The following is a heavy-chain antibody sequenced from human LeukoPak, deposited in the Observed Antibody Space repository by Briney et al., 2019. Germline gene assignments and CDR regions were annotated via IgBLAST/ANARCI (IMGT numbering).Heavy chain of an antibody. V-gene: IGHV1-18*01. CDR1: GYTFTRYG. CDR3: ARGAYSSSWYTKYYYFDY. CDR2: ISAYNGNT. D-gene: IGHD6-13*01. Sequence: ASVKVSCKASGYTFTRYGISWVRQAPGQGLEWMGWISAYNGNTNYAQKLRGRVTMTTDTSTSTAYMELRSLRSDDTALYYCARGAYSSSWYTKYYYFDYWGQGTLVTVSS. J-gene: IGHJ4*02.